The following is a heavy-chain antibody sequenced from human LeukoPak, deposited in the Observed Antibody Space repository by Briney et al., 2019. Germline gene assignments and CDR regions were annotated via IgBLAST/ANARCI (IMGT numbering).Heavy chain of an antibody. CDR3: AKDQHGSGYYLKAKGGFDY. CDR1: GFTFSSYG. V-gene: IGHV3-30*18. J-gene: IGHJ4*02. D-gene: IGHD3-22*01. CDR2: ISYDGSNK. Sequence: GGSLRLSCAASGFTFSSYGMHWVRQAPGKGLEWVAVISYDGSNKYYADSVKGRFTISRDNSKNTLYLQMNSLRAEDTAVYYCAKDQHGSGYYLKAKGGFDYWGQGTLVTVSS.